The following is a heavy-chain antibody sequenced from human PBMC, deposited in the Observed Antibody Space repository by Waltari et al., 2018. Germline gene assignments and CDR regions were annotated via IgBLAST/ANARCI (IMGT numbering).Heavy chain of an antibody. V-gene: IGHV1-2*02. CDR2: VIPNTGDT. CDR1: GYTFTGHV. D-gene: IGHD3-3*01. J-gene: IGHJ3*01. Sequence: QVHLVQSGAEVKKPGASVTVSCKASGYTFTGHVIHWVRQAPGQGLEWVGSVIPNTGDTYSAQKFEGRVTMTRDTSISTAYLDLSRLTSDDTAVYYCARVLYDFWGGYHPNDVFDFWGQGTVVIVSS. CDR3: ARVLYDFWGGYHPNDVFDF.